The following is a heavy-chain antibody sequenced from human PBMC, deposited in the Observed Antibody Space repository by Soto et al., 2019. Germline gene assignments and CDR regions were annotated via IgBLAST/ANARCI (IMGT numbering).Heavy chain of an antibody. CDR1: GGSISSYY. V-gene: IGHV4-59*08. CDR3: ARRGLAGLLDY. Sequence: SETLSLTCSVSGGSISSYYWSWIRQPPGKGLEWIGYIYYSGSTNYNPSLKSRVTISVDTSENQFSLKLSSVTAADTAVYYCARRGLAGLLDYWGQGTLVTVSS. CDR2: IYYSGST. D-gene: IGHD3-9*01. J-gene: IGHJ4*02.